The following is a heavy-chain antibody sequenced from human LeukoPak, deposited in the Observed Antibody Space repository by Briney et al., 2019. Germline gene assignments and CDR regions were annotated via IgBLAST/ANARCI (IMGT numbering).Heavy chain of an antibody. J-gene: IGHJ3*02. Sequence: GGSLRLSCAASGFTFSSYSMNWVRQAPGKGLEWVSAISGSGGSTYYADSVKGRFTISRDNSKNTLYLQMNSLRAEDTAVYYCAKSDHIAEGAFDIWGQGTMVTVSS. CDR3: AKSDHIAEGAFDI. CDR2: ISGSGGST. CDR1: GFTFSSYS. V-gene: IGHV3-23*01. D-gene: IGHD6-13*01.